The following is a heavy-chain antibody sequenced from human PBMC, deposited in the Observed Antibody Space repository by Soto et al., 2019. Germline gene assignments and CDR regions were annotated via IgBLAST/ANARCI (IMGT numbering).Heavy chain of an antibody. CDR1: GYSFTSYW. J-gene: IGHJ6*02. CDR2: IYPGDSDT. CDR3: ARQGTGTTSYYYYYYGMDV. V-gene: IGHV5-51*01. D-gene: IGHD1-1*01. Sequence: ESLKISCKGSGYSFTSYWIGLVRQMPGKGLEWMGIIYPGDSDTRYSPSFQGQVTISADKSISTAYLQWSSLKASDTAMYYCARQGTGTTSYYYYYYGMDVWGQGTTVTVSS.